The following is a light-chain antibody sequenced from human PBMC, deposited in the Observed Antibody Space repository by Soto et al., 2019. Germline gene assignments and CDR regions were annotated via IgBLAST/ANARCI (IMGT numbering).Light chain of an antibody. J-gene: IGKJ5*01. V-gene: IGKV3-11*01. CDR3: QQRTNWPPSIT. Sequence: EIVLTQFPATLSFSPGEGAILSCRASQSVSSYLAWYQQKRGQAPRLLIYDSSNRATGIPARFSGSGSGTDFTLTISILEPEDFAVYYCQQRTNWPPSITFGQGTRLEI. CDR1: QSVSSY. CDR2: DSS.